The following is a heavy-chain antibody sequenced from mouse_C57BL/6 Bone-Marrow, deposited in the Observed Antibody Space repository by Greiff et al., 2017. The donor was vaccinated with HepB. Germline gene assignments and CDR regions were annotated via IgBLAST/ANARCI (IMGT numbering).Heavy chain of an antibody. CDR2: IYPGDGDT. Sequence: QVQLQQSGPELVKPGASVKISCKASGYAFSSSWMNWVKQRPGKGLEWIGRIYPGDGDTNYNGKFKGKATLTADKSSRTAYMQLSSLTSEDSAVYFCAREGVTTVVATSHFDVWGTGTTVTVSS. CDR1: GYAFSSSW. D-gene: IGHD1-1*01. V-gene: IGHV1-82*01. CDR3: AREGVTTVVATSHFDV. J-gene: IGHJ1*03.